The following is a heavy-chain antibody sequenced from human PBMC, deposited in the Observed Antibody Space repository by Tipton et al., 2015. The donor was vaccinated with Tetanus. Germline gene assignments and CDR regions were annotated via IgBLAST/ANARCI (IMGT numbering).Heavy chain of an antibody. D-gene: IGHD6-19*01. J-gene: IGHJ5*02. Sequence: SLRLSCAASGFTFDDYAMHWVRQAPGKGLMWVSRISGDGSRTTYAASVKGRFTISRDNAKNTVYLQMNSLGAEDTAVYYCARALAVAGTGGFDPWGQGTLVTVSS. CDR2: ISGDGSRT. CDR1: GFTFDDYA. V-gene: IGHV3-74*03. CDR3: ARALAVAGTGGFDP.